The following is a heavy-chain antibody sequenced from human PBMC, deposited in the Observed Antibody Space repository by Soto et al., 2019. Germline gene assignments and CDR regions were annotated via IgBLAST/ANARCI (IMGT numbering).Heavy chain of an antibody. CDR3: TRTSRYSDFDF. CDR2: IYWDDDK. CDR1: GFSLSSSGVS. D-gene: IGHD2-15*01. J-gene: IGHJ3*01. Sequence: QITLKESGPMLVKPTQTLTLTCTFSGFSLSSSGVSVGWIRQPPGKALEWHAHIYWDDDKSYSPSLTNRLVMTKDTSKNPVILTMTDMDPVDTATFYCTRTSRYSDFDFWGQGTMVAVSS. V-gene: IGHV2-5*02.